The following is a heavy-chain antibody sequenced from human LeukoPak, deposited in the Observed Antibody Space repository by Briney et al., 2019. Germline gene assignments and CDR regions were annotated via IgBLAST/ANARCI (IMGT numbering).Heavy chain of an antibody. J-gene: IGHJ4*02. V-gene: IGHV3-74*01. CDR2: IKSDGSST. D-gene: IGHD1-26*01. CDR3: VRDNRSYNFDY. CDR1: GFTFSRYW. Sequence: GGSLRLSCAASGFTFSRYWMHWVRQAPGKGLVWVSCIKSDGSSTSTADSAKGRFTISRDNAKNTVCLQMNSLRAEDTAVYYCVRDNRSYNFDYWGQGTLVTVSS.